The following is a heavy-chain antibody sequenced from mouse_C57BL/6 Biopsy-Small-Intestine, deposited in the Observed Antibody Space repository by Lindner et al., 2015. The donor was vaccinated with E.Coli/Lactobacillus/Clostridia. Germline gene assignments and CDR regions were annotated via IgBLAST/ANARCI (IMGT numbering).Heavy chain of an antibody. Sequence: VQLQESGAELVKPEASVKLSCKASGYTFTSYWMHWVKQRPGRGLEWIGRINPNYGTTSYNQKFKGKATLTVDQSSSTAYMQLNSLTSEDSAVYYCARRRGTPYYFDYWGQGTTLTVSS. CDR1: GYTFTSYW. CDR3: ARRRGTPYYFDY. CDR2: INPNYGTT. J-gene: IGHJ2*01. V-gene: IGHV1-62-3*01.